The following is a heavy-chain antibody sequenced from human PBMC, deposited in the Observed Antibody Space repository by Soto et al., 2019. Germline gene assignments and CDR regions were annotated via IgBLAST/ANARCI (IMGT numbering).Heavy chain of an antibody. CDR2: IKQDGSEK. CDR1: GFTFSSYW. V-gene: IGHV3-7*05. J-gene: IGHJ4*02. CDR3: ARIVDYSNYVGYFDY. D-gene: IGHD4-4*01. Sequence: GGSLRLSCAASGFTFSSYWMSWVRQAPGKGLEWVANIKQDGSEKYYVDSVKGRFTISRDNAKNSLYLQMNSLRAEDTAVYYCARIVDYSNYVGYFDYWGQGTLVTVSS.